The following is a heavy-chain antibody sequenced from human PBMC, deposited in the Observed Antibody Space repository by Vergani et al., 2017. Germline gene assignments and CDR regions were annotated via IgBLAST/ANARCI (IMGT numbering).Heavy chain of an antibody. CDR3: ASAKERWLQIPGY. CDR1: GYSISSGYY. Sequence: QVQLQESGPGLVKPSETLSLTCTVSGYSISSGYYWGWIRQPPGKGLEGIGSIYHSGSTYYNPSLKSRVTISVDTSKNQFSLKLSSVTAADTAVYYCASAKERWLQIPGYWGQGTLVTVSS. V-gene: IGHV4-38-2*02. J-gene: IGHJ4*02. CDR2: IYHSGST. D-gene: IGHD5-24*01.